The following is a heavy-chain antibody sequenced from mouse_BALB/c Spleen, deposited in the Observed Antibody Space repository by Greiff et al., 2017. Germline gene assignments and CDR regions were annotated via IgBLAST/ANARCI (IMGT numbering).Heavy chain of an antibody. CDR3: ASGGYDYFDY. Sequence: QVQLQQPGAELVKPGASVKMSCKASGYTFTSYNMHWVKQTPGQGLEWIGAIYPGNGDTSYNQKFKGKATLTADKSSSTAYMQLSSLTSEDSAVYYCASGGYDYFDYWGQGTTLTVSS. CDR2: IYPGNGDT. V-gene: IGHV1-12*01. D-gene: IGHD2-2*01. J-gene: IGHJ2*01. CDR1: GYTFTSYN.